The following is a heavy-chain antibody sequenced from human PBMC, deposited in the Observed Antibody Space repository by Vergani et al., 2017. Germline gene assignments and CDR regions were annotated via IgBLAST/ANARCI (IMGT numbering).Heavy chain of an antibody. V-gene: IGHV3-23*01. Sequence: EVQLLESGGGLVQPGGSLRLSCAASGFTFSSYAMSWVRQAPGKGLEWVSAISGSGGSTYYADSVKGRFTISRDNSKNTLYLQMNSLRAEDTAVYDCAKDRLGSSWYDTNWFDPWGQGTLVTVSS. D-gene: IGHD6-13*01. CDR2: ISGSGGST. CDR3: AKDRLGSSWYDTNWFDP. J-gene: IGHJ5*02. CDR1: GFTFSSYA.